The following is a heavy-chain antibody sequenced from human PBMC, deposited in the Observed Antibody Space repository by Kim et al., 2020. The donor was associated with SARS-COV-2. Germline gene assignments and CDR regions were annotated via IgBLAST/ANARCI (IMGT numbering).Heavy chain of an antibody. V-gene: IGHV6-1*01. J-gene: IGHJ4*02. CDR3: ARDRQRAGTGVDY. Sequence: YSKSVSGRITINADTSKTQFSLHLNAVTPEDTALYYCARDRQRAGTGVDYWGQGTLVTVSS.